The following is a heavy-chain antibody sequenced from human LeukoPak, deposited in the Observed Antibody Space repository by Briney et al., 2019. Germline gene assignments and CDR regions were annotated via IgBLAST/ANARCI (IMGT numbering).Heavy chain of an antibody. V-gene: IGHV3-21*01. CDR1: GFTFSSYS. D-gene: IGHD2-21*01. CDR3: ARSDDCDY. J-gene: IGHJ4*02. CDR2: ISVSGSYI. Sequence: MTGRSLRLSCAASGFTFSSYSMNWVRQAPGMGLEWVSSISVSGSYIYYADSLKGRFTVSRDNAKNSLYLQMNSLRAEDTAVYYCARSDDCDYWGQGALVAVSS.